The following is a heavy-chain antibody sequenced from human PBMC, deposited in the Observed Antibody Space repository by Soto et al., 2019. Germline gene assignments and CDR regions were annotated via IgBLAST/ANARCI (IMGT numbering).Heavy chain of an antibody. Sequence: EVQLVESGGGLVQPGGSLRLSCAASGFTVSSNYMSWVRQAPGKGLEWVSVIYSGGSTYYADSVKGRFTISRHNSKNTLYLQMNSLRAEDTAVYYCARAPYYDSSGYLASYGMDVWGQGTTVTVSS. CDR2: IYSGGST. CDR1: GFTVSSNY. J-gene: IGHJ6*02. CDR3: ARAPYYDSSGYLASYGMDV. D-gene: IGHD3-22*01. V-gene: IGHV3-53*04.